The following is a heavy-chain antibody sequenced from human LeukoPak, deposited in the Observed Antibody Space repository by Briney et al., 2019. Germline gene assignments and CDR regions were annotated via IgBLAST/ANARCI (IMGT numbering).Heavy chain of an antibody. CDR1: GGSISSSSYY. Sequence: PSETLSLTCTVSGGSISSSSYYWGWIRQPPGKGLERIGSIYYSGSTYYNPSLKSRVTISVDTSKNQFSLKLSSVTAADTAVFYCARLNAVVVPAPMDYWGQGTLVTVSS. CDR3: ARLNAVVVPAPMDY. CDR2: IYYSGST. V-gene: IGHV4-39*01. J-gene: IGHJ4*02. D-gene: IGHD2-2*01.